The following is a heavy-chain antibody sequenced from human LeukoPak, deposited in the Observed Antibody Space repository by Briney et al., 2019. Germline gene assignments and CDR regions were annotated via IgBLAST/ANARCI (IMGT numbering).Heavy chain of an antibody. V-gene: IGHV4-30-2*01. CDR2: IYHSGNT. D-gene: IGHD5-12*01. CDR3: ARGVPEYSGYDYYFDY. J-gene: IGHJ4*02. CDR1: GGSISSGGYS. Sequence: SETLSLTCAVSGGSISSGGYSWSWIRQPPGKGLEWIGFIYHSGNTYYNPSLKSRVTISVDRSKNQFSLKLSSVTAADTAVYYCARGVPEYSGYDYYFDYWGQGTLVTVS.